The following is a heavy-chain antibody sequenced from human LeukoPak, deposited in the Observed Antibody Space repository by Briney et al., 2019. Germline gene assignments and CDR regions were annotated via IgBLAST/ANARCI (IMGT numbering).Heavy chain of an antibody. CDR2: TNSDGSDT. J-gene: IGHJ3*02. V-gene: IGHV3-74*01. D-gene: IGHD1-1*01. CDR3: ARLTYIWNFDDFDI. CDR1: GFTFSSYW. Sequence: EGSLRLSCAASGFTFSSYWMHWVRQAPGKGLVWVSRTNSDGSDTSYADSVRGRFTISRDNAKNTLYLQMNSLRAEDTAVYYCARLTYIWNFDDFDIWGQGTMVTVSS.